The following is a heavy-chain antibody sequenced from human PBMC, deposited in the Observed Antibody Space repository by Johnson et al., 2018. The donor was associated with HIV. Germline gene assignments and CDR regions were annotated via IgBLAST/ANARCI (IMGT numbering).Heavy chain of an antibody. D-gene: IGHD6-13*01. V-gene: IGHV3-30*18. CDR1: GFTFSSYG. Sequence: VQLMESGGGVVQPGRSLRLSCAASGFTFSSYGMHWVRQAPGKGLEWVAVISYDGSNKYYADSVKGRFTISRDNSKNTLYLQMNSLRAEDTAVYYCAKYRQQLVRSAFDIWGQGTMVTVSS. CDR2: ISYDGSNK. CDR3: AKYRQQLVRSAFDI. J-gene: IGHJ3*02.